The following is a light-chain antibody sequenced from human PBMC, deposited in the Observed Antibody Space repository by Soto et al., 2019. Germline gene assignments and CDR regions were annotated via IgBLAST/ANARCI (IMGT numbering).Light chain of an antibody. J-gene: IGLJ1*01. CDR3: ATWNDGVFV. Sequence: QSVLTQPPSASGTPGQRVTISCSGNTSNIGRSTVSWYQQFPGAAPKLLIYGNTQRPSGVPVRFSGSKSDTSASLAISGLQSEDEADYYCATWNDGVFVFGSGTKVTVL. CDR2: GNT. CDR1: TSNIGRST. V-gene: IGLV1-44*01.